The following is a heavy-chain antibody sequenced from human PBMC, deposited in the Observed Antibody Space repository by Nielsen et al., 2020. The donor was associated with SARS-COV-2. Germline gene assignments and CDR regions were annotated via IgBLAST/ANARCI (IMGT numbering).Heavy chain of an antibody. CDR3: ARAQNYYDSIGYLRNDAFDI. CDR1: GYTFTSYG. V-gene: IGHV1-18*01. D-gene: IGHD3-22*01. J-gene: IGHJ3*02. Sequence: ASVKVSCKASGYTFTSYGISWVRQAPGQGLEWMGGISAYEGNTNYAQKFQGRVTMTTDTSTSTAYMELRSLRSDDTAVYYCARAQNYYDSIGYLRNDAFDIWGQGTMVTVST. CDR2: ISAYEGNT.